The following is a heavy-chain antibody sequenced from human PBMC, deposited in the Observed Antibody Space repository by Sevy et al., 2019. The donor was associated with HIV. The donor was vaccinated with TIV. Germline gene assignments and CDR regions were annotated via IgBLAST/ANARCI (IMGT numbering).Heavy chain of an antibody. Sequence: GGSLRLSCAASGFTFTNYAMNWVHQAPGKGLEWVSGISDSGDTPHYEESVKGRYTISRDHSKNTVSLQMSSLRAEDTAIYYWANLPSTVMFREKGYWGQRARVTVSS. CDR3: ANLPSTVMFREKGY. D-gene: IGHD3-10*01. J-gene: IGHJ4*02. V-gene: IGHV3-23*02. CDR1: GFTFTNYA. CDR2: ISDSGDTP.